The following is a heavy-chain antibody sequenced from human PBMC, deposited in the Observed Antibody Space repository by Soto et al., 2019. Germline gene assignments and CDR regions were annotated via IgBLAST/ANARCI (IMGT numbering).Heavy chain of an antibody. CDR2: INPILSMS. CDR3: ASSYGSGYRAFDY. V-gene: IGHV1-69*02. D-gene: IGHD3-10*01. J-gene: IGHJ4*02. Sequence: QVQLVQSGAEVKKPGSSVRVSCKASGDTFTFYSINWVRQAPGLGLEWMGRINPILSMSNYAQRFQGRVTMTADKSTSTDYMELSSLRSEDTAMYYCASSYGSGYRAFDYWGQGALVTVS. CDR1: GDTFTFYS.